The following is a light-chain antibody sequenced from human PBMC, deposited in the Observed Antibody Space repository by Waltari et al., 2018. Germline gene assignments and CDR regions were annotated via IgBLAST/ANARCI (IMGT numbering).Light chain of an antibody. CDR2: WAS. J-gene: IGKJ1*01. Sequence: IVLTQSPDSLAVSLGERATINCKSSQSLLKSSYNKNDLAWYQQKPGQPPKLLIYWASIRESDVPDRFSGSGSGTDFTLTISSLQAEDVAVYYCHQYYSTLWTFGQGTKVEIK. CDR3: HQYYSTLWT. V-gene: IGKV4-1*01. CDR1: QSLLKSSYNKND.